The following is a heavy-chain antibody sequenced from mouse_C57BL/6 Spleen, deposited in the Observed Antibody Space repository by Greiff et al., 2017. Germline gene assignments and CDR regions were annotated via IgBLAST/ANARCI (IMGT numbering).Heavy chain of an antibody. CDR1: GYAFSSSW. J-gene: IGHJ1*03. D-gene: IGHD2-5*01. CDR2: IYPGDGDT. V-gene: IGHV1-82*01. Sequence: QVQLQQPGPELVKPGASVKISCKASGYAFSSSWMNWVKQRPGKGLEWIGRIYPGDGDTNYNGKFKGKATLTADKSSSTAYMQLSSLTSEDSAVYFCAREGENSNYPLYFDVWGTGTTVTVSS. CDR3: AREGENSNYPLYFDV.